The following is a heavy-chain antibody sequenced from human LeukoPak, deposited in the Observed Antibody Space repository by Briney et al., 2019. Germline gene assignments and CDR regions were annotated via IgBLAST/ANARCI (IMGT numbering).Heavy chain of an antibody. CDR1: GGSISSGGYY. CDR2: ISYTGST. Sequence: SETLSLTCTVSGGSISSGGYYWSWIRQPPGKGLEWIGYISYTGSTNFNPSLESRVTMSLDTSKNKFSLKLSSVTAADTAVYYCARFVYSSGSMDVWGQGTTVTVSS. J-gene: IGHJ6*02. CDR3: ARFVYSSGSMDV. V-gene: IGHV4-61*08. D-gene: IGHD3-22*01.